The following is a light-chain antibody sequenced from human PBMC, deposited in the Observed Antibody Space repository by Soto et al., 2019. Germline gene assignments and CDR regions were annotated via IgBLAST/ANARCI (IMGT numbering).Light chain of an antibody. J-gene: IGKJ2*01. CDR1: QSISSW. Sequence: DIQMTQSPSTLSASVGDRVTLTCRASQSISSWLAWYQQKPGEAPKLLIYDASSLESGVPSRFSGSGSGTEFTLTISSLQPDDFATYYCQQHNSYSYTFGQGTKLEIK. CDR3: QQHNSYSYT. V-gene: IGKV1-5*01. CDR2: DAS.